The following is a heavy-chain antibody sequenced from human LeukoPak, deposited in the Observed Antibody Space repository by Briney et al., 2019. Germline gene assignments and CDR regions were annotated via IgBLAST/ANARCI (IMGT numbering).Heavy chain of an antibody. CDR3: ARGSTYYYDSSGYSEKDY. V-gene: IGHV4-34*01. CDR1: GGSFSGYY. D-gene: IGHD3-22*01. CDR2: INHSGST. Sequence: SETLSLTCAVYGGSFSGYYWSWIRQPPGKGLEWIGEINHSGSTNYNPSLKSRVTISVDTSKNQFSLKLSSVTAADTAVYYCARGSTYYYDSSGYSEKDYWGQGTLVTVSS. J-gene: IGHJ4*02.